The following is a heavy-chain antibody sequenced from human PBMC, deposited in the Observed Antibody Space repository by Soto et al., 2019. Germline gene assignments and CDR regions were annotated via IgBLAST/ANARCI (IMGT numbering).Heavy chain of an antibody. D-gene: IGHD3-10*01. Sequence: QVQLVESGGGVVQPGWSLRLSCAASEFTFSNYGMHWVRQAPGKGLEWVAVILNDGSNRYHADSVKDRFTISRDNSKNTLYLQMNSLRAEDTAVYYCARDDEYSGNGMDVWGQGTTVTVS. J-gene: IGHJ6*02. CDR1: EFTFSNYG. CDR2: ILNDGSNR. V-gene: IGHV3-33*01. CDR3: ARDDEYSGNGMDV.